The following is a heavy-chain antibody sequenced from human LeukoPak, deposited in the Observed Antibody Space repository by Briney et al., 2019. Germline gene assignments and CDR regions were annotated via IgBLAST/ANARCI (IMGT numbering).Heavy chain of an antibody. CDR2: INSDGSIT. D-gene: IGHD2-2*01. Sequence: GRSLRLSCAASGFTFDDYAMHWVRQAPGKGLVLVSRINSDGSITSYADSVKGRFTIYRDNAKNTLYLQMNSLRAEDTAVYYCARGGVGVYCSSTSCYAFDYWGQGTLVTVSS. CDR1: GFTFDDYA. V-gene: IGHV3-74*01. CDR3: ARGGVGVYCSSTSCYAFDY. J-gene: IGHJ4*02.